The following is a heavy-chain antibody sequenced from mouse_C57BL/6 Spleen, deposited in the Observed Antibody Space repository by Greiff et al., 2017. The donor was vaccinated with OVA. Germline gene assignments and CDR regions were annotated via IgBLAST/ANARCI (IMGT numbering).Heavy chain of an antibody. CDR3: ARDDAYYAMDY. Sequence: QVQLQQSGPELVKPGASVKISCKASGYSFTSYYIHWVKQRPGQGLEWIGWIYPGSGNTKYNEKFQGKATLTADTSSSTAYMQLSSLTSEDSAVYYCARDDAYYAMDYWGQGTSVTVSS. V-gene: IGHV1-66*01. CDR2: IYPGSGNT. CDR1: GYSFTSYY. J-gene: IGHJ4*01. D-gene: IGHD2-3*01.